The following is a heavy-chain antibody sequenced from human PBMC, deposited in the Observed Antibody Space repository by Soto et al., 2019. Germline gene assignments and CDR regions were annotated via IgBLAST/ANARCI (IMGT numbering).Heavy chain of an antibody. D-gene: IGHD3-9*01. J-gene: IGHJ6*02. V-gene: IGHV1-69*01. CDR2: IIPIFGTA. CDR1: GGTFSSYA. Sequence: QVQLVQSGAEVKKPGSSVKVSCKASGGTFSSYAISWVRQAPGQGLEWMGGIIPIFGTANYAQKFQGRGTITADESTSTAYMELSSLRSEDTAVYYCARDDILTGYKDYYYYYGMDVWGQGTTVTVSS. CDR3: ARDDILTGYKDYYYYYGMDV.